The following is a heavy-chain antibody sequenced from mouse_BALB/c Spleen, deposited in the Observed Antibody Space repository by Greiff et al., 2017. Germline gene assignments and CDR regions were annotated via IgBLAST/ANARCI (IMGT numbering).Heavy chain of an antibody. CDR3: ARGDRYDWYFDV. D-gene: IGHD2-14*01. CDR1: GYTFTSYW. Sequence: QVQLQQSGAELAKPGASVKMSCKASGYTFTSYWMHWVKQRPGQGLEWIGYINPSTGYTEYNQKFKDKATLTADKSSSTAYMQLSSLTSEDSAVYYCARGDRYDWYFDVWGAGTTVTVSS. V-gene: IGHV1-7*01. CDR2: INPSTGYT. J-gene: IGHJ1*01.